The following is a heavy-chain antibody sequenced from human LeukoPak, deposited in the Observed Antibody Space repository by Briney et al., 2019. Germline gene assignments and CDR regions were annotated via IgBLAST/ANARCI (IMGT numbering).Heavy chain of an antibody. Sequence: ASLKLSCTASGFTFTVYNMHWVRQAPGQGLEWMGWINPNSGATNYAQKFQGMVSMHRYTSISAAYMELSRLRSDDTGVYFCARVVTIFGVVPNNWFDPWGEGTLVTVS. D-gene: IGHD3-3*01. CDR2: INPNSGAT. V-gene: IGHV1-2*02. CDR1: GFTFTVYN. CDR3: ARVVTIFGVVPNNWFDP. J-gene: IGHJ5*02.